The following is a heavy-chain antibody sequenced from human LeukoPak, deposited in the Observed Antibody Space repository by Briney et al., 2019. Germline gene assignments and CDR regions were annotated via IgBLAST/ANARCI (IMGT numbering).Heavy chain of an antibody. CDR2: ISGYNGNT. CDR3: PRDLGGGSPYFDY. D-gene: IGHD3-16*01. CDR1: GYTFTTYG. J-gene: IGHJ4*02. V-gene: IGHV1-18*01. Sequence: GASVKVSCKASGYTFTTYGISWVRQAPGQGLEWMGWISGYNGNTNYAQKLQGRVTMTTDTSTSTAYMELRSLRSDDTAVYYCPRDLGGGSPYFDYWGQGTLVAVSS.